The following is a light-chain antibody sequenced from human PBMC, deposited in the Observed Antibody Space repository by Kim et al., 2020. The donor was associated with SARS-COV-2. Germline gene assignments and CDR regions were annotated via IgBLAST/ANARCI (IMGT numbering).Light chain of an antibody. J-gene: IGLJ3*02. Sequence: QLVLTQPPSASASLVASVTLTCTLSSGYSNYKVDWYQQRPGKGPRFVMRVGTGGIVGSKGDGIPDRFSVLGSGLNRYLTIKNIQEEDESDYHCGADHGSGSNFVRVWGGGTQLTVL. CDR1: SGYSNYK. CDR2: VGTGGIVG. V-gene: IGLV9-49*01. CDR3: GADHGSGSNFVRV.